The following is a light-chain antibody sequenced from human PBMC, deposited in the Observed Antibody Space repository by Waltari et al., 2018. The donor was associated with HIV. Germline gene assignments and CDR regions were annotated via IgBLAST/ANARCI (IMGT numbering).Light chain of an antibody. CDR2: TNN. CDR3: AAWDDSLSGPV. CDR1: SSNIGSNY. J-gene: IGLJ2*01. V-gene: IGLV1-47*01. Sequence: QSVLTQPPSASGTPGQRVTISCSGSSSNIGSNYEYWYQQLPGAAPKLLIYTNNERPSWVPVRFAGSTSGTSASLAISGLRSEDEADYYCAAWDDSLSGPVFGGGTKLTVL.